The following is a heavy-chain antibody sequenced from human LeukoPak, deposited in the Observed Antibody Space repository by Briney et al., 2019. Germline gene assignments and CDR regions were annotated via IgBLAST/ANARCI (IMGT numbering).Heavy chain of an antibody. CDR1: GYSFTSYY. Sequence: GESPKISCKGSGYSFTSYYIAWVRQMPGKGLEWMGIIYPGDSDTRYSPSFQGQVTISADKSISTAYLQWSSLEASDTAMYYCARRVGNSGSLRNFDYWGQGTLVTVSS. CDR2: IYPGDSDT. V-gene: IGHV5-51*01. D-gene: IGHD1-26*01. CDR3: ARRVGNSGSLRNFDY. J-gene: IGHJ4*02.